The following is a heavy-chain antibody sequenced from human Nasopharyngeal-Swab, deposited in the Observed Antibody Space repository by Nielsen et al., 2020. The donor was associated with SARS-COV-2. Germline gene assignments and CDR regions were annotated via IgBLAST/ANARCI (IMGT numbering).Heavy chain of an antibody. D-gene: IGHD2-2*01. CDR3: ARAVWVVPAAISLAHNWFDP. J-gene: IGHJ5*02. CDR2: INAGNGNT. V-gene: IGHV1-3*01. Sequence: WVRQAPGQRLEWMGWINAGNGNTKYSQKFQGRVTITRDTSASTAYMELSSLRSEDTAVYYCARAVWVVPAAISLAHNWFDPWGQGTLVTVSS.